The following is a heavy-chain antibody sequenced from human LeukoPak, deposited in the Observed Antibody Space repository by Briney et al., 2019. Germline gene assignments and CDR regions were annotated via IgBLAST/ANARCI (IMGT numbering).Heavy chain of an antibody. CDR3: ARHYDSSGYYSDY. CDR1: GYSFTSYW. D-gene: IGHD3-22*01. Sequence: GESLKISFKGSGYSFTSYWIGWVRQMPGKGLEWMGIIYPGDSDTRYSPSFQGQVTISADKSISTAYLQWSSLKASDTAMYYCARHYDSSGYYSDYWGQGTLVTVSS. J-gene: IGHJ4*02. CDR2: IYPGDSDT. V-gene: IGHV5-51*01.